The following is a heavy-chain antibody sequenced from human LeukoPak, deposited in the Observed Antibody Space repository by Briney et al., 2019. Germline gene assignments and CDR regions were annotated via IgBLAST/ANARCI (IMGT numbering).Heavy chain of an antibody. CDR3: ARSMGGSTNWFDP. D-gene: IGHD2-2*01. V-gene: IGHV3-30-3*01. CDR1: GYTFTGYY. Sequence: SCKASGYTFTGYYMHWVRQAPGKGLEWVAVISYDGSNKYYADSVKGRFTISRDNSKNTLYLQMNSLRAEDTAVYYCARSMGGSTNWFDPWGQGTLVTVSS. J-gene: IGHJ5*02. CDR2: ISYDGSNK.